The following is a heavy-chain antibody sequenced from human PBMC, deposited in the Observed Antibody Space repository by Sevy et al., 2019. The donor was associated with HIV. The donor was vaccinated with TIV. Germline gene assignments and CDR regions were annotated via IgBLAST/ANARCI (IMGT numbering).Heavy chain of an antibody. D-gene: IGHD3-22*01. CDR3: ARGHYYDSSGYGSGSSWFDP. J-gene: IGHJ5*02. V-gene: IGHV4-34*01. CDR1: GGSFSGYY. CDR2: INHSGST. Sequence: SETLSLTCAVYGGSFSGYYWSWIRQPPGKGLEWIGEINHSGSTNYNPSLKSRVTISVDTSTNQFSLKLSSVTAADTAVYYCARGHYYDSSGYGSGSSWFDPWGQGTLVTVSS.